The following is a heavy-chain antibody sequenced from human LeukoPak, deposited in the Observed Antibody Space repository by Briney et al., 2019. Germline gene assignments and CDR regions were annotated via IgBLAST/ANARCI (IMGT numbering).Heavy chain of an antibody. CDR3: AKVAVLSDKLTRDAFDI. J-gene: IGHJ3*02. D-gene: IGHD2-21*01. CDR2: ISSSSSYI. V-gene: IGHV3-21*04. CDR1: GFTFSSYS. Sequence: GGSLRLSCAASGFTFSSYSMNWVRQAPGKGLEWVSSISSSSSYIYYADSVKGRFTISRDNAKNSLYLQMNSLRAEDTAVYYCAKVAVLSDKLTRDAFDIWGQGTMVTVSS.